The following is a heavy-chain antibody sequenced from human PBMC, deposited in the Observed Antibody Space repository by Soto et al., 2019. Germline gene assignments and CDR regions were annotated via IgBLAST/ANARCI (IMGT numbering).Heavy chain of an antibody. CDR1: GFTFSSYW. CDR3: ARVLKSIGWDNDVYDL. CDR2: IDPYGSAT. Sequence: EVQLVESGGGLVQPGGSLRLSCAASGFTFSSYWMHWVRQPPGKGLMWVSRIDPYGSATKYADSVEGRFTISRDNAGNTLYLQMEFSGAEDTAVYYCARVLKSIGWDNDVYDLWGQGKMVTVSS. V-gene: IGHV3-74*01. D-gene: IGHD6-19*01. J-gene: IGHJ3*01.